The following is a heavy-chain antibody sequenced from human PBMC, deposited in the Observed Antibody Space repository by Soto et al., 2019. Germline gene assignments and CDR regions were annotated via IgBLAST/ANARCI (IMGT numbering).Heavy chain of an antibody. D-gene: IGHD1-20*01. CDR3: AKEFHSWNYFDY. J-gene: IGHJ4*02. V-gene: IGHV3-30*18. Sequence: GGSLRLSCAASGFTFSSSGMHWVRQAPGKGLGWVAVISYDGSNKFYADSVKGRFTISXXXXXXTXYXQXXSLRAXDTAVYYCAKEFHSWNYFDYWGQGTLVTVSS. CDR1: GFTFSSSG. CDR2: ISYDGSNK.